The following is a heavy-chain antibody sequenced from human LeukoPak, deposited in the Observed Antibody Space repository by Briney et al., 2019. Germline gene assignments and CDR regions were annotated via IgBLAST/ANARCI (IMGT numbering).Heavy chain of an antibody. V-gene: IGHV4-38-2*02. CDR1: GYSISSGYY. J-gene: IGHJ4*02. D-gene: IGHD3-22*01. Sequence: PSETLSLTCTVSGYSISSGYYWGWIRQPPGKGLEWIGSIYHSGSTYYNPSLKSRVTISVDTSKNQFSLKLSSVTAADTAVYYCARLVADSSGYNFDYWGQGTLVTVSS. CDR3: ARLVADSSGYNFDY. CDR2: IYHSGST.